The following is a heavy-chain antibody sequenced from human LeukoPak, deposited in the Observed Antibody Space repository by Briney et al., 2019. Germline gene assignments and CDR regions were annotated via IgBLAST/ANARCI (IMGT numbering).Heavy chain of an antibody. J-gene: IGHJ3*02. Sequence: SETLSLTCAVYGGSFSGYHWSWIRQPPGKGLEWIGEINHSGSTNYNPSLKSRVTISVDTSKNQFSLKLSSVTAADTAVYYCANGGYGAFDIWGQGTMVTVSS. V-gene: IGHV4-34*01. CDR3: ANGGYGAFDI. CDR2: INHSGST. CDR1: GGSFSGYH. D-gene: IGHD1-1*01.